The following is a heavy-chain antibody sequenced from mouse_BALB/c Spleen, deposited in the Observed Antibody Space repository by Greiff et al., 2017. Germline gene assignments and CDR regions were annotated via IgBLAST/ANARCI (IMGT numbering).Heavy chain of an antibody. D-gene: IGHD2-12*01. CDR3: ASYIDY. CDR1: GFNIKDYY. V-gene: IGHV14-1*02. CDR2: IDPENGNT. J-gene: IGHJ2*01. Sequence: VQLQQSGAELVRPGALVKLSCKASGFNIKDYYMHWVKRRPEQGLEWIGWIDPENGNTIYDPKFQGKASITADTSSNTAYLQLSSLTSEDTAVYYCASYIDYWGQGTTLTVSS.